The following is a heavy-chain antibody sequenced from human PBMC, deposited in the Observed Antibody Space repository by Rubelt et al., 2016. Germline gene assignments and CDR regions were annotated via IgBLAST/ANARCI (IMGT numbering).Heavy chain of an antibody. Sequence: EVQLVESGGGLVQPGGSLRLSCGGSGFTFSDYVMTWVRQAPGKGLDWVSGLSASGISTYYADYVKGRFTISRDNSKNTLYLQMGRLRAEDMAVYYCARASGSYGGAFDIWGQGTMVTVSS. V-gene: IGHV3-23*04. CDR3: ARASGSYGGAFDI. D-gene: IGHD1-26*01. CDR2: LSASGIST. J-gene: IGHJ3*02. CDR1: GFTFSDYV.